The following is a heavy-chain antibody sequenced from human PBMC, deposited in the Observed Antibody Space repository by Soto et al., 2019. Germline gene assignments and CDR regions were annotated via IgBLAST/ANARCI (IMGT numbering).Heavy chain of an antibody. J-gene: IGHJ2*01. Sequence: QVQLVDSGGGVVQPGRSLRLSCAASGFTFSSHGIHWVRQASGKGLEWVAVIWNDGSNKYYVDSVKGRFSISRDNSKNTLYLQMNSLKVDDTAVYYCARYAGSGIWYFDLWGRGTLVTVSS. D-gene: IGHD3-10*01. V-gene: IGHV3-33*01. CDR1: GFTFSSHG. CDR3: ARYAGSGIWYFDL. CDR2: IWNDGSNK.